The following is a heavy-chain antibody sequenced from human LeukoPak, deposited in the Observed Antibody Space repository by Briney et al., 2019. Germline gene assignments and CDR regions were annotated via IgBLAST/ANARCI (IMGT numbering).Heavy chain of an antibody. CDR3: ARGARVEYYYDSSGYSYFDY. V-gene: IGHV4-59*12. Sequence: NPSETLSLTCTVSGGSISSYYWSWIRQPPGKGLEWIGYIYYSGSTNYNPSLKSRVTMPVDTSKNQFSLKLSSVTAADTAVYYCARGARVEYYYDSSGYSYFDYWGQGTLVTVSS. CDR1: GGSISSYY. D-gene: IGHD3-22*01. CDR2: IYYSGST. J-gene: IGHJ4*02.